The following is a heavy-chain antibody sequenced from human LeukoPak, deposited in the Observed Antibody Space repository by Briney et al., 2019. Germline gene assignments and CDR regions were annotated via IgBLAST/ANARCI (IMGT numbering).Heavy chain of an antibody. CDR1: GFTFSSYG. Sequence: GGSLRLSCAASGFTFSSYGMHWVRQAPGKGLEWVAVISYDGSNKYYADSVKGRFTISRDNSKNTLYLQMNSLRVEDTAVYYCARARRDGYMGEWGQGTLVTVSS. J-gene: IGHJ4*02. D-gene: IGHD5-24*01. CDR3: ARARRDGYMGE. CDR2: ISYDGSNK. V-gene: IGHV3-30*03.